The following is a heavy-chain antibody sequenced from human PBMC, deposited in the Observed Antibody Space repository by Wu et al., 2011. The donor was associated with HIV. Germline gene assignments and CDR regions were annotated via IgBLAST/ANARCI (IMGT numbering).Heavy chain of an antibody. Sequence: QVQLVQSGAEVKKPGASVKVSCKASGGTFSSYAISWVRQAPGQGLEWMGWINPNSGGTNYAQNFQGRVTMTRDTSISTAYMELSRLKSDDTAVYYCARREFQLLSSSDKYFYYYMDVWGKGTTVTVSS. V-gene: IGHV1-2*02. CDR2: INPNSGGT. J-gene: IGHJ6*03. CDR3: ARREFQLLSSSDKYFYYYMDV. D-gene: IGHD2-2*01. CDR1: GGTFSSYA.